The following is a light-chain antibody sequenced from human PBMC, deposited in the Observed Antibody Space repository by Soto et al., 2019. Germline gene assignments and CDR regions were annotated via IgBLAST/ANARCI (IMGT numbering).Light chain of an antibody. J-gene: IGLJ1*01. Sequence: QSALTQPASVSGSPGQSITISCTGTSSDVGGYNYVSWYQQHPGKAPKLMIYDVSNRPSWVSNRFSGTKSGNTASLTISGLQADDEAGYYCSSYTSSSTLCVFGPGTKLTVL. V-gene: IGLV2-14*01. CDR3: SSYTSSSTLCV. CDR1: SSDVGGYNY. CDR2: DVS.